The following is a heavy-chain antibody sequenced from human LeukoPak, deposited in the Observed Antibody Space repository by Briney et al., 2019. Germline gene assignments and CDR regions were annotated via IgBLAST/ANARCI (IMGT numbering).Heavy chain of an antibody. D-gene: IGHD3-10*01. CDR3: ARLDPGDEACWCDP. CDR2: VYYSGRT. Sequence: SETLSLTCTVSGGSINTYYWSWIRQPPGKGLEWIGFVYYSGRTSYNPSLKSRVTISVDTSKSQFSLRLSSVTAADTAMYYCARLDPGDEACWCDPWGQGTLVTVSS. J-gene: IGHJ5*02. CDR1: GGSINTYY. V-gene: IGHV4-59*01.